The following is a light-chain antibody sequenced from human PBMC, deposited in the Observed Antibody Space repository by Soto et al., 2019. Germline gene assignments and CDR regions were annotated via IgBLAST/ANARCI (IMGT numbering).Light chain of an antibody. J-gene: IGLJ3*02. CDR2: EVT. V-gene: IGLV2-23*02. CDR1: SSDVGSYNL. Sequence: QSALTQPASVSGSPGQSITISCTGTSSDVGSYNLVSWYQQHPGKAPKFMIYEVTKRPSGVSNRFSGSKSGNTASLTTSGLQAEDEADYYCCSYADSSTWVFGGGTKLTVL. CDR3: CSYADSSTWV.